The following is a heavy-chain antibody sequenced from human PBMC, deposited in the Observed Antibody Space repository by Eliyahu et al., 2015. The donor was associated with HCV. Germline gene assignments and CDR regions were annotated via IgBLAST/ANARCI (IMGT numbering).Heavy chain of an antibody. CDR2: ISSSSSYI. CDR1: GFTFSSYS. V-gene: IGHV3-21*01. Sequence: EVXLVESGGGLVKPGGSLRLSCAASGFTFSSYSMNWVRQAPGKGLEWVSSISSSSSYIYYADSVKGRFTISRDNAKNSLYLQMNSLRAEDTAVYYCARVRWELLQSVGMDVWGQGTTVTVSS. D-gene: IGHD1-26*01. J-gene: IGHJ6*02. CDR3: ARVRWELLQSVGMDV.